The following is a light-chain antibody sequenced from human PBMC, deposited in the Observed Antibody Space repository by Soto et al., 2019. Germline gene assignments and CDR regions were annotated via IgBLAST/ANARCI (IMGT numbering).Light chain of an antibody. CDR3: QQRSNWPPPIT. Sequence: EIVLTQSPATLSLYLGERATLSCRASQSVSSYLAWYQQKPGQAPRLLIYDASNRATGIPARFSGSGSGTDFTLTISSLEPEDFAVYYCQQRSNWPPPITFGQGTRLEVK. J-gene: IGKJ5*01. CDR1: QSVSSY. CDR2: DAS. V-gene: IGKV3-11*01.